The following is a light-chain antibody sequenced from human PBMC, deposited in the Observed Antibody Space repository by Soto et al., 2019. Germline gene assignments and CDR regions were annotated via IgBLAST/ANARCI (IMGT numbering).Light chain of an antibody. CDR2: DVN. CDR1: SSDVGGYNS. J-gene: IGLJ2*01. CDR3: SSYTSSSTVV. V-gene: IGLV2-14*01. Sequence: QSALTQPASVSGSPGQSITISCTGTSSDVGGYNSVSWYQQHPGKAPKLMIYDVNNRPSRVSNRFSGSKSGNTASLTISGLQAEDEADYYCSSYTSSSTVVFGGGTKLTVL.